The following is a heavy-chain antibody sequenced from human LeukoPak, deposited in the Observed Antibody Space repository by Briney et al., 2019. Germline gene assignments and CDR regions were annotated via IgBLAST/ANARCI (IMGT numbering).Heavy chain of an antibody. D-gene: IGHD3-3*01. CDR3: VREGPIRFLEQIDY. Sequence: SETLSLTCTVSSYSISRGYYWGWIRQSPGKGLEWIGNIHHTGTTSYNPSLESRVTISLDLSKNQFSLRLSSVTAADTALYYCVREGPIRFLEQIDYWGQGALVTVSS. J-gene: IGHJ4*02. V-gene: IGHV4-38-2*02. CDR1: SYSISRGYY. CDR2: IHHTGTT.